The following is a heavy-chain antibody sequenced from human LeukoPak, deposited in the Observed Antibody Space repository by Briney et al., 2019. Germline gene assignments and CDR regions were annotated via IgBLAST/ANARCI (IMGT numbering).Heavy chain of an antibody. J-gene: IGHJ4*02. D-gene: IGHD6-19*01. CDR2: INPNSGGT. CDR3: AGSNIAVTGTLWVY. Sequence: GASVKVSCKASGYTFTGYYMHWVRQAPGQGLEWMGRINPNSGGTNYAQKFQGRATMTRDTSISTVYMELSRLRSDDTAVYYCAGSNIAVTGTLWVYWGQGTLVTVSS. CDR1: GYTFTGYY. V-gene: IGHV1-2*06.